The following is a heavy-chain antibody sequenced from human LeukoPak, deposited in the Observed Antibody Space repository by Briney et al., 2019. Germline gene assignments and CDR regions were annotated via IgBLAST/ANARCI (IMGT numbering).Heavy chain of an antibody. V-gene: IGHV3-33*08. CDR2: IWYDGSNK. Sequence: PGGSLRLSCATSGFKFNLYAMTWVRQAPGKGLEWVAVIWYDGSNKYYADSVKGRFTISRDNSKNTLYLQMNSLRAEDTAVYYCARDPSRPYSSSWLDYWGQGTLVTVSS. CDR3: ARDPSRPYSSSWLDY. D-gene: IGHD6-13*01. J-gene: IGHJ4*02. CDR1: GFKFNLYA.